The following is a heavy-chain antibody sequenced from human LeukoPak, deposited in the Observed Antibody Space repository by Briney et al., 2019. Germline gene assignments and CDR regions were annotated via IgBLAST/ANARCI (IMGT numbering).Heavy chain of an antibody. Sequence: GGSLRLSCVASGFTFSSYAMSWVRQAPGKGLEWVSAISGSGVTTHYAGSVKGRFSISRDNSKNTLYLQMNSLRAEDTAVYYCVSFYETYWGRGTLVTVSS. J-gene: IGHJ4*02. CDR2: ISGSGVTT. D-gene: IGHD2/OR15-2a*01. V-gene: IGHV3-23*01. CDR1: GFTFSSYA. CDR3: VSFYETY.